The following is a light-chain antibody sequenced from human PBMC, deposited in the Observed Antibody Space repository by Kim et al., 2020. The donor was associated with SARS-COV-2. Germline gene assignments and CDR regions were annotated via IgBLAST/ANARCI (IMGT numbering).Light chain of an antibody. V-gene: IGKV1-12*01. CDR2: SAS. J-gene: IGKJ1*01. CDR3: QQNFSSPGT. CDR1: QNIGSW. Sequence: DIQMTQSPSSLSASVGDRVTITCRASQNIGSWLAWYQQKPGRAPKLLIYSASSLRSGVPSRFSGSGSGTDFTLTISSLQPDDFATYYCQQNFSSPGTFGQGTKVDIK.